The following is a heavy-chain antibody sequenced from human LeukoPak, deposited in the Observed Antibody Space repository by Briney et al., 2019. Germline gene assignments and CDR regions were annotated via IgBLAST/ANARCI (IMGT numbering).Heavy chain of an antibody. V-gene: IGHV4-38-2*01. J-gene: IGHJ6*03. CDR2: INHSGST. Sequence: PSETLSLTCAVSGYSISSGYYWGWIRQPPGKGLEWIGEINHSGSTNYNPSLKSRVTISVDTSKNQFSLKLSSVTAADTAVYYCASQSSSWPYYYYYYMDVWGKGTTVTVSS. CDR1: GYSISSGYY. CDR3: ASQSSSWPYYYYYYMDV. D-gene: IGHD6-13*01.